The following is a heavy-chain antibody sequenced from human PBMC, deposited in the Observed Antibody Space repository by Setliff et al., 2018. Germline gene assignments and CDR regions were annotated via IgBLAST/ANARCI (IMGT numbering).Heavy chain of an antibody. J-gene: IGHJ3*02. D-gene: IGHD1-7*01. V-gene: IGHV1-46*01. CDR2: INPSGGST. Sequence: ASVKVSCKASGYTFTSYYMHWVRQAPGQGLEWMGIINPSGGSTSYAQKFQGRVTMTEDTSTDTAYMELSSLRSEDTAVYYCARGPAGTYAFDIWGQGTMVTVSS. CDR3: ARGPAGTYAFDI. CDR1: GYTFTSYY.